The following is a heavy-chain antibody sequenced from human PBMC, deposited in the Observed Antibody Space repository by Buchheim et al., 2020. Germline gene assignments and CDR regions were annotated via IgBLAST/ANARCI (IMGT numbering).Heavy chain of an antibody. CDR2: ISSSGDSA. D-gene: IGHD2-2*01. CDR3: AKDFSYDCSSASCPEPFDY. J-gene: IGHJ4*02. CDR1: GITFSDYD. Sequence: EVQLLESGGALVQPGGSLRLSCAASGITFSDYDMSWVRQAPGKGLEWVSTISSSGDSAYYADSVKGRFTVSRDNSENTLYLQMTSLRAEDTAIYYCAKDFSYDCSSASCPEPFDYWGQGTLGTVSS. V-gene: IGHV3-23*01.